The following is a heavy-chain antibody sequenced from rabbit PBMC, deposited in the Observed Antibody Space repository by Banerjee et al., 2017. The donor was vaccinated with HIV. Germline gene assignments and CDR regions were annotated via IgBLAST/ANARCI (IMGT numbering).Heavy chain of an antibody. V-gene: IGHV1S40*01. CDR1: GFSFSSSNF. CDR2: IYAGGNGNT. Sequence: QSLEESGGDLVKPGASLTLTCKASGFSFSSSNFMCWVRQAPGKGPEWIACIYAGGNGNTYYASWAKGRFTISKTSSTTVTLQMTSLTVADTATYFCARDAGSGAYIDGYFNLWGQGTLVTVS. D-gene: IGHD8-1*01. CDR3: ARDAGSGAYIDGYFNL. J-gene: IGHJ4*01.